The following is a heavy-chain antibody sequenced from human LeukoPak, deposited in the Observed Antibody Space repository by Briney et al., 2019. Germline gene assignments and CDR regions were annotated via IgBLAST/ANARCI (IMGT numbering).Heavy chain of an antibody. CDR3: ARWDTMINAFDI. V-gene: IGHV1-18*01. CDR2: ISAYNGNT. CDR1: GYTFTSYG. Sequence: GASVKVSCKASGYTFTSYGISWVRQAPGQGLEWMGWISAYNGNTNYAQKFQGWVTMTRDTSISTAYMELSRLRSDDTAVYYCARWDTMINAFDIWGQGTMVTVSS. J-gene: IGHJ3*02. D-gene: IGHD3-22*01.